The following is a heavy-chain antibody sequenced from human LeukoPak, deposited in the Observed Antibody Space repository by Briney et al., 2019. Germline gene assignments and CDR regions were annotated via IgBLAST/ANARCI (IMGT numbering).Heavy chain of an antibody. CDR3: ARVASLYYFDY. J-gene: IGHJ4*02. Sequence: GGSLRLSCAASGFTLRGHYMDWVRQAPGKGLEWVGRTGNKANSYTTDYAASVKGRFTISRDDSKNSLYLEMNSLKTEDTAVYYRARVASLYYFDYWGQGTLVTVSS. CDR2: TGNKANSYTT. CDR1: GFTLRGHY. V-gene: IGHV3-72*01.